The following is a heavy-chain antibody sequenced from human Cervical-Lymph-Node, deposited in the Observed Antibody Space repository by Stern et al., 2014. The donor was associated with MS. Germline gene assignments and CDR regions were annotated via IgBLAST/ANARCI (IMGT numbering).Heavy chain of an antibody. J-gene: IGHJ4*02. CDR3: ATDRVVK. Sequence: QDQLVQSGAEVKKPGASVTVSCNVSGHPLSELAIHWLRQLPTSGLEWLGQFDPEDGETVYAQRLQGRLTMTEDTTTGTAYMTLTALTSDDTAVYYCATDRVVKWGPGTLVAVSS. D-gene: IGHD3-10*01. CDR1: GHPLSELA. CDR2: FDPEDGET. V-gene: IGHV1-24*01.